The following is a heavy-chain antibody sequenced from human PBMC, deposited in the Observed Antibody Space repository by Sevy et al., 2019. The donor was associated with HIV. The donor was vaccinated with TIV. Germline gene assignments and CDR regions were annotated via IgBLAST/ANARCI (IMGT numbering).Heavy chain of an antibody. V-gene: IGHV3-30-3*01. Sequence: GGSLRLSCAASGFSFSRYSMHWVRQAPGKGLEWVAVLSYGGGSEYYADSVKGRFTISRDKSKNTLYLQMNSLRAEDTAVYYCARDEGLWFTGYYFDYWGQGTLVTVSS. D-gene: IGHD3-10*01. CDR3: ARDEGLWFTGYYFDY. CDR2: LSYGGGSE. J-gene: IGHJ4*02. CDR1: GFSFSRYS.